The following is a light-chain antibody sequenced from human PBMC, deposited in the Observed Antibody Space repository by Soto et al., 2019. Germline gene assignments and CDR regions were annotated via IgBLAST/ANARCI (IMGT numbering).Light chain of an antibody. CDR3: QLYVSSPMYT. CDR1: QSLLSTSNNNNY. V-gene: IGKV4-1*01. Sequence: DIVMTQSPDSLAVSLGERATIHCKSSQSLLSTSNNNNYVAWYQHKPGQPPRLLIYWASTRDYGVPDRFSGSGSGTDFTLTISRLEPEDFAVYFCQLYVSSPMYTFGQGTKLEIK. CDR2: WAS. J-gene: IGKJ2*01.